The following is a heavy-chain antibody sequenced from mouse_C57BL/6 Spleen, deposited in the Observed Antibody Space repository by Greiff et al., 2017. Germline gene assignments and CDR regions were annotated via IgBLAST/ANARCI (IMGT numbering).Heavy chain of an antibody. J-gene: IGHJ2*01. D-gene: IGHD1-1*01. CDR2: INPSSGYT. V-gene: IGHV1-4*01. CDR3: AREDYGSSYYFDY. Sequence: QVQLQQSGAELARPGASVTMSCKASGYTFTSYTMHWVKQRPGQGLEWIGYINPSSGYTKYNQKFKDKATLTADKSSSTAYMQLSSLTSEDSAVYYCAREDYGSSYYFDYWGQGTTLTVSS. CDR1: GYTFTSYT.